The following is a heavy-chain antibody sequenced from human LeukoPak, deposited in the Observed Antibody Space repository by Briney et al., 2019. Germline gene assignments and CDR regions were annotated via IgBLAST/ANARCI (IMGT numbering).Heavy chain of an antibody. CDR2: IKQGGIEK. D-gene: IGHD3-22*01. V-gene: IGHV3-7*01. Sequence: GGSLRLSCAVFGFTFSSYWMSWVRQAPGKGLEWVANIKQGGIEKNYVDSVKGRFTISRDNAKNSLYLQMNSLRDEDTAVYYCARSDYYDSSGNYYFDYWGQGTLVTVSS. J-gene: IGHJ4*02. CDR1: GFTFSSYW. CDR3: ARSDYYDSSGNYYFDY.